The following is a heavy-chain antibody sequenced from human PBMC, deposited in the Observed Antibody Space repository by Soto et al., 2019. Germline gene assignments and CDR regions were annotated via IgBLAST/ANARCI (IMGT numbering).Heavy chain of an antibody. CDR2: ISPYNGNT. J-gene: IGHJ5*02. CDR3: ARVPPPTHVDSNKNNFLDP. V-gene: IGHV1-18*04. D-gene: IGHD2-15*01. Sequence: QVQLVQSGVEVKKPGASVKVSCKASGYTFVDYGFSWVRQAPGQGLEWMGWISPYNGNTHYVETFQGRVTMTTDTSTSKAFMELRTLTSDDTAVYYCARVPPPTHVDSNKNNFLDPWGQGTLVTVAS. CDR1: GYTFVDYG.